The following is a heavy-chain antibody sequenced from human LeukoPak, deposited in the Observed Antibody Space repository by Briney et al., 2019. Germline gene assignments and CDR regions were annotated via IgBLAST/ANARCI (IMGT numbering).Heavy chain of an antibody. V-gene: IGHV4-4*07. D-gene: IGHD5-12*01. CDR1: GGSISNYY. Sequence: SETLSLTCTVSGGSISNYYWSWIRQPAGKGLEWIGCIYSSGTTIYSPSLKSRVTMSVDTSKNQFSLKLSSVTAADTAVYFCASGSSGYDPWGQGTLVTVSS. CDR3: ASGSSGYDP. CDR2: IYSSGTT. J-gene: IGHJ5*02.